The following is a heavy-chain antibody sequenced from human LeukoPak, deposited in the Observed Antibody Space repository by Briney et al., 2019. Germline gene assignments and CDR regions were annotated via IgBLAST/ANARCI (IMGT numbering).Heavy chain of an antibody. Sequence: PGGSLRLSCAASGFTFDDYAMHWVRQAPGKGLEWVSGISWNSGSIGYADSVKGRFTISRDNAKNSLYLQMNSPRAEDTAVYYCARYPKRWFGELFPRLRGLYMDVWGKGTTVTISS. D-gene: IGHD3-10*01. CDR2: ISWNSGSI. V-gene: IGHV3-9*01. CDR3: ARYPKRWFGELFPRLRGLYMDV. CDR1: GFTFDDYA. J-gene: IGHJ6*03.